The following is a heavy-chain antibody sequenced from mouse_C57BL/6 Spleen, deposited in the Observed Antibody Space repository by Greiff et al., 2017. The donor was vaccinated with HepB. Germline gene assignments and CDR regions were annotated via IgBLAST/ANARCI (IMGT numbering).Heavy chain of an antibody. J-gene: IGHJ4*01. CDR3: ARDYGSPMDY. CDR2: ISSGSSTI. Sequence: EVMLVESGGGLVKPGGSLKLSCAASGFTFSDYGMHWVRQAPEKGLEWVAYISSGSSTIYYADTVKGRFTISRDNAKNTLFLQMTSLRSEDTAMYYCARDYGSPMDYWGQGTSVTVSS. V-gene: IGHV5-17*01. D-gene: IGHD1-1*01. CDR1: GFTFSDYG.